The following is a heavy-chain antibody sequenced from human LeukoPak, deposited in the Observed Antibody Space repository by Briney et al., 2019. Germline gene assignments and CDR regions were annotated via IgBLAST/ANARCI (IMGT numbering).Heavy chain of an antibody. CDR3: VRAESVGIFDV. V-gene: IGHV4-38-2*02. CDR2: IYHNGDT. J-gene: IGHJ4*02. CDR1: GFSITSGYF. Sequence: PSETLSLTCPASGFSITSGYFWGWIRQSPGKRLEWIGYIYHNGDTVYNPSLNSSLRSRVTLLVEPSKNQFSLSLNSVIAADTAVFYCVRAESVGIFDVWGQGILVTVSS. D-gene: IGHD1-26*01.